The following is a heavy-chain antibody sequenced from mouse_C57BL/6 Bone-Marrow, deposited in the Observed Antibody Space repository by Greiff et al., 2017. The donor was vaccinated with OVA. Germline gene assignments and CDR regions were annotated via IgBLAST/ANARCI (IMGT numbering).Heavy chain of an antibody. CDR2: FHPYNDDT. CDR3: AMSTTQVITTVGALFDY. CDR1: GYTFTTYP. Sequence: QVQLQQSGAELVKPGASVKMSCKASGYTFTTYPIEWMKQNHGKSLEWIGNFHPYNDDTNYNEKFKGKATLTVEKSSSTVYLELSRLTSDDSAVYYCAMSTTQVITTVGALFDYWGQGTTLTVSS. J-gene: IGHJ2*01. D-gene: IGHD1-1*01. V-gene: IGHV1-47*01.